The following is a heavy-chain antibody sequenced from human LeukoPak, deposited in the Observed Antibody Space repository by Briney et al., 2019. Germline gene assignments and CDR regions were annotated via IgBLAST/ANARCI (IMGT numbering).Heavy chain of an antibody. CDR3: ARVLRGFDP. Sequence: GASVKVSCKASGGTFSSYAIIWVRQAPGQGLEWMGRIIPILGIANYAQKFQGRVTITADKSTSTAYMELSSLRSEDTAVYYCARVLRGFDPWGQGTLVTVSS. J-gene: IGHJ5*02. V-gene: IGHV1-69*04. CDR1: GGTFSSYA. CDR2: IIPILGIA.